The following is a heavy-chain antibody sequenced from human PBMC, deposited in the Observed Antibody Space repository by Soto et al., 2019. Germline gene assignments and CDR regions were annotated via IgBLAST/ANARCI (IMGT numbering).Heavy chain of an antibody. D-gene: IGHD2-8*01. Sequence: PGGSLRLSRAAPGFTFSSHGMNWVRPGPGKGLEWVSFISGSAGTTFYADSVKGRFTISRDNSKNTLYLQMNSLRAEDTALYYCAKDRGVEGSSVRAFDIWGQGTMVTVSS. J-gene: IGHJ3*02. CDR2: ISGSAGTT. CDR1: GFTFSSHG. CDR3: AKDRGVEGSSVRAFDI. V-gene: IGHV3-23*01.